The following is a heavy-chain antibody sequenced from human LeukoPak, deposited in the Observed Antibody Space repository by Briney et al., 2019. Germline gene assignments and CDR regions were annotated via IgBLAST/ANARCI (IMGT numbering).Heavy chain of an antibody. D-gene: IGHD1-26*01. Sequence: SVKVSCKASGGTFSSYAISWLRQAPEQGLEWMGRIIPIFGTANYARKFQGRVTITTDESTSTAYMELSSLRSEDTAVYYCARSSIVGATTYSDYWGQGTLVTVSS. CDR3: ARSSIVGATTYSDY. J-gene: IGHJ4*02. CDR2: IIPIFGTA. CDR1: GGTFSSYA. V-gene: IGHV1-69*05.